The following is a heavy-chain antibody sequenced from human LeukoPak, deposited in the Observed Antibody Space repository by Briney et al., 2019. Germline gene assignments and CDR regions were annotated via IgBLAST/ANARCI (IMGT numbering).Heavy chain of an antibody. Sequence: SETLSLTCTVYGGSFSGYYWSWIRQPPGKGLEWIGEINHSGSTNYNPSLKSRVTISVDTSKNQFSLKLSSVTAADTAVYYCARAIRLRFDYWGQGTLVTVSS. V-gene: IGHV4-34*01. CDR2: INHSGST. J-gene: IGHJ4*02. CDR1: GGSFSGYY. CDR3: ARAIRLRFDY.